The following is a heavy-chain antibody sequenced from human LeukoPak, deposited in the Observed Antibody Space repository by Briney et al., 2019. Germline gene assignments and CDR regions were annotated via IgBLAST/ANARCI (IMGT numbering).Heavy chain of an antibody. J-gene: IGHJ6*02. D-gene: IGHD5-12*01. Sequence: GGSLRLSCAASGFIFSSYAIHWVRQAPGKGLEWAAVISYDGLNKYYTDSVKGRFTISRDDSENTLYLQMISLRPEDTAVYYCARDLDVRLRLAYGLDVWGQGTTVTVSS. V-gene: IGHV3-30*04. CDR2: ISYDGLNK. CDR1: GFIFSSYA. CDR3: ARDLDVRLRLAYGLDV.